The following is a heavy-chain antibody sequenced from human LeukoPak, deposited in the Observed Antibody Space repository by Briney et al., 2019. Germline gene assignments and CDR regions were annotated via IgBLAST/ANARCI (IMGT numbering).Heavy chain of an antibody. D-gene: IGHD2-2*01. CDR1: GGSFSGYY. J-gene: IGHJ3*01. CDR3: ARHRHCSSSRCYGRYGFDV. CDR2: INHSGST. Sequence: TSETLSLTCAVYGGSFSGYYWSWIRQPPGKGLEWIGEINHSGSTYHNPPLSSRVTIPVDTSKNEFSLRLTSVTAADTAVYYCARHRHCSSSRCYGRYGFDVWGQGTMVTVSS. V-gene: IGHV4-34*01.